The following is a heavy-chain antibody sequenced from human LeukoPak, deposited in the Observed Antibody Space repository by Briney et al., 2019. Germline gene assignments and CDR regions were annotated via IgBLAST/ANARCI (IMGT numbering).Heavy chain of an antibody. D-gene: IGHD5-24*01. V-gene: IGHV3-7*04. J-gene: IGHJ4*02. CDR1: GFTFSGYW. Sequence: GGSLRLSCAASGFTFSGYWMSWVRQAPGKGLEWVANIKQDGSEKYYVDSVKGRFTISRDNAKNSLYLQMNSLRAEDTAVYYCARVDGYNSYWGQGTLVTVSS. CDR2: IKQDGSEK. CDR3: ARVDGYNSY.